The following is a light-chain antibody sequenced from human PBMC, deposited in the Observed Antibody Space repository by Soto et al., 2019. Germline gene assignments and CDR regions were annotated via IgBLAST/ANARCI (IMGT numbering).Light chain of an antibody. CDR1: QSISSW. Sequence: DIQMTQSPSTLSASIRDRVTITCRASQSISSWLAWYQQKPGQAPRLLIYKATNLESGVPSRFSGSGSGTEFTLTISSLQPDDFATYYCQQYYSYSRTFGQGTKVEIK. V-gene: IGKV1-5*03. J-gene: IGKJ1*01. CDR2: KAT. CDR3: QQYYSYSRT.